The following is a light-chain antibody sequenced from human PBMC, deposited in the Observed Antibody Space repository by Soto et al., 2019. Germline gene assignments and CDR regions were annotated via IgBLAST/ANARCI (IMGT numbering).Light chain of an antibody. Sequence: EIVLTQSPGTLSLSPGERATLSCRASQTISSSYLAWYQQKPGQAPRLLIYGASSRATVIPDRFSGSGSGTDFTLTISRLEPEDFAVYYCQQYGSSPIAFGQGTRLDIK. CDR3: QQYGSSPIA. V-gene: IGKV3-20*01. CDR2: GAS. CDR1: QTISSSY. J-gene: IGKJ5*01.